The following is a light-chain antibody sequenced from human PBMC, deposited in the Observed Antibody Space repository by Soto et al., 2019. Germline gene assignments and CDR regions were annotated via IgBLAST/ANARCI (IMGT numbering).Light chain of an antibody. Sequence: EIVLTQSPATLSLSPGERATLSCRANQSVSSFLAWYQQKLGQAPRLLIYDVSNRATGVPARISGSGSGTDFTLTITSLEPEDFAVYYCQHRSSWPLTFGGGTRVEIK. CDR2: DVS. V-gene: IGKV3-11*01. CDR3: QHRSSWPLT. CDR1: QSVSSF. J-gene: IGKJ4*01.